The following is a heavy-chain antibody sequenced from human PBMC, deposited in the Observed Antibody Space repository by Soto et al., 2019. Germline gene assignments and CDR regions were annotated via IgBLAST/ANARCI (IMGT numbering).Heavy chain of an antibody. Sequence: GESLKISCKGSGYSFSNYWIGWVRQMPGKGLEWMAIIYPGDSNTRYSPSFQGQVTISADKSISTAYLQWSSLEASDTTKYYCARRLYDGSAYYYDYWGQGTLVTVSS. D-gene: IGHD3-22*01. CDR2: IYPGDSNT. CDR3: ARRLYDGSAYYYDY. J-gene: IGHJ4*02. V-gene: IGHV5-51*01. CDR1: GYSFSNYW.